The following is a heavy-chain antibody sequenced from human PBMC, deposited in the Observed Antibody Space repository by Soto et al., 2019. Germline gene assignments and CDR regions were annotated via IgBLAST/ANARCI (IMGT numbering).Heavy chain of an antibody. Sequence: QVQLVQSGAEVKKPGASVKVSCKASGYTFTSYGISWVRQAPGQGLEWMGWISAYNGNTNYAQKLQGRVTMTTDTSTSTAYMRLGSLRSADRSVYYCARVTGRESPIRVKVDPWGQGTLDTASS. D-gene: IGHD3-10*01. CDR1: GYTFTSYG. J-gene: IGHJ5*02. CDR2: ISAYNGNT. V-gene: IGHV1-18*01. CDR3: ARVTGRESPIRVKVDP.